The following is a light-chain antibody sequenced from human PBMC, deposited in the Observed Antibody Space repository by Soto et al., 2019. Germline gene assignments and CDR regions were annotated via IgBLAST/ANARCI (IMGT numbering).Light chain of an antibody. Sequence: EIVMTQSPATLSVSPGERATLSCRASQSVGSNLAWYQQKPGQAPRLVIYDISTRATGVPTRISGSGSGTEFTLTISSLQSEDFAVYYCHQYNSWPLTFGGGTKVDIK. J-gene: IGKJ4*01. CDR1: QSVGSN. CDR3: HQYNSWPLT. V-gene: IGKV3D-15*01. CDR2: DIS.